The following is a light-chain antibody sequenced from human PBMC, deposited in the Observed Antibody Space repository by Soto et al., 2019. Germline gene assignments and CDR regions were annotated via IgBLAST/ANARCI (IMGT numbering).Light chain of an antibody. J-gene: IGKJ1*01. CDR3: QQYSTYTWT. CDR1: QSVSTW. CDR2: DVS. Sequence: DIQMTQSPSTLSASVGDRVTITCRASQSVSTWLAWYQQKPGKAPKLLIYDVSSLEGGVPSRFSGSGSGTEFTLTISSLQPDDFATYHCQQYSTYTWTFGQGTKVDI. V-gene: IGKV1-5*01.